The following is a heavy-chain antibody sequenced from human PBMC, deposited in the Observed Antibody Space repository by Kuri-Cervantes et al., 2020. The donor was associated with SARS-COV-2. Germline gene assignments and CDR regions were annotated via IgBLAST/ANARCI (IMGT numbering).Heavy chain of an antibody. CDR3: ARLGATKGSYYYGVDV. V-gene: IGHV3-13*01. CDR2: IGTAGDT. Sequence: ETLSLTCAASGFTFSSYDMHWVRQATGKGLEWVSAIGTAGDTYYPGSVKGRFTISRENAKNSLYLQMNSLRAEDTAVYYCARLGATKGSYYYGVDVWGQGTTVTVSS. CDR1: GFTFSSYD. D-gene: IGHD1-26*01. J-gene: IGHJ6*02.